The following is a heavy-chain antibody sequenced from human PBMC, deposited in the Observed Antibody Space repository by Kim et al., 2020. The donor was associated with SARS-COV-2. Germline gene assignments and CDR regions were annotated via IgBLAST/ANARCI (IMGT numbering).Heavy chain of an antibody. Sequence: GGSLRLSCAASGFTFSSYAMSWVRQAPGKGLEWVSAISGSGGSTYYADSVKGRFTISRDNSKNTLYLQMNSLRAEDTAVYYCAKALGYCSGGSCYSGGYYFDYWGQGTLVTVSS. CDR1: GFTFSSYA. CDR2: ISGSGGST. V-gene: IGHV3-23*01. D-gene: IGHD2-15*01. CDR3: AKALGYCSGGSCYSGGYYFDY. J-gene: IGHJ4*02.